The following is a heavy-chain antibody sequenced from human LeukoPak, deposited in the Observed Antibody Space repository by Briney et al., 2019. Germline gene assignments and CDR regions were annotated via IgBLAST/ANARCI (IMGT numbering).Heavy chain of an antibody. Sequence: GGSLRLSCAASGFTFSAYAMTWVRQGPGTGLECVSTIATSDAYTYYADSVQGRFTISRDNSKNTLYLQMDSLRAEDTAIYYCAKALRQQPRAYDYWGQGTLVTVSS. CDR2: IATSDAYT. V-gene: IGHV3-23*01. D-gene: IGHD6-13*01. J-gene: IGHJ4*02. CDR1: GFTFSAYA. CDR3: AKALRQQPRAYDY.